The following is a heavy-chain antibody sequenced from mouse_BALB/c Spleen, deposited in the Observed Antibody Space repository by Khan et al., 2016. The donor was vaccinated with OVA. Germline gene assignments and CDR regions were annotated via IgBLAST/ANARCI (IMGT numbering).Heavy chain of an antibody. CDR3: ARMARTIN. V-gene: IGHV5-6-3*01. CDR2: INSNGGST. Sequence: DVKLVESGGGLVQPGGSLKLSCAASGFTFSSYGMSWVRQTPDKRLELVATINSNGGSTYYPASVKGRFTISRDNAKNTLYLQMSRLKAEDTAMYYCARMARTINWGQGTTLTVSS. CDR1: GFTFSSYG. J-gene: IGHJ2*01.